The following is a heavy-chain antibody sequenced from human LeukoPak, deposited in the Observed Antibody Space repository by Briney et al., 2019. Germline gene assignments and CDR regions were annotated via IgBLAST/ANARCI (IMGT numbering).Heavy chain of an antibody. Sequence: LSCAGSGYSFRSHSMNWVRQAPGKGLEWVSSISSISHYIYYADSVKGQFTIYRDNAKNSLYLQMNSLRAEDTALYYCTRDYYDSSGLPFDYWGQGTLVTVSS. CDR3: TRDYYDSSGLPFDY. J-gene: IGHJ4*02. D-gene: IGHD3-22*01. CDR2: ISSISHYI. V-gene: IGHV3-21*01. CDR1: GYSFRSHS.